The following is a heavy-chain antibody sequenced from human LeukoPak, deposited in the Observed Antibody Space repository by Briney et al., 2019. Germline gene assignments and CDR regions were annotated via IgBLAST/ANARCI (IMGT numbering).Heavy chain of an antibody. CDR2: ISPKSGDT. D-gene: IGHD2-2*01. Sequence: ASVTVSCKASGYTFSGYYMHWVRQAPGQGHEWMGWISPKSGDTNYAQNFQGRVTMTRDTSISTAYMGLSRLTSDDTAVYYCARGRDKTTSPAIDYWGQGTLVTVSS. CDR1: GYTFSGYY. V-gene: IGHV1-2*02. J-gene: IGHJ4*02. CDR3: ARGRDKTTSPAIDY.